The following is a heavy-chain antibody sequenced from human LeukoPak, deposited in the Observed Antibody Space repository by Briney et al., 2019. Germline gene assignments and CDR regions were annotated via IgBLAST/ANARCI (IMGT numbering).Heavy chain of an antibody. CDR3: ARGQKYSSSWYGLGENDY. J-gene: IGHJ4*02. CDR2: IYYSGST. CDR1: GGSISSSSYY. Sequence: ASETLSLTCTVSGGSISSSSYYWGWIRQPPGKGLEWIGSIYYSGSTYYNPSLKSRVTISVDTSKNQFSLQLNSVTPEDTAVYYCARGQKYSSSWYGLGENDYWGQGTLVTVSS. D-gene: IGHD6-13*01. V-gene: IGHV4-39*07.